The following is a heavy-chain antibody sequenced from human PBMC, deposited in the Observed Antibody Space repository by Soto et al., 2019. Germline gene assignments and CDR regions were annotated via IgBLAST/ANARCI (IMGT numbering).Heavy chain of an antibody. D-gene: IGHD2-2*01. CDR2: INHSGST. Sequence: SETLSLTCAVYGGSFSGYYWSWIRQPPGKGLEWIGEINHSGSTNYNPSLKSRVTISVDTSKNQFSLKPSSVTAADTAVYYCARGHGYQLRTWFDPWGQGTLVTVSS. J-gene: IGHJ5*02. CDR1: GGSFSGYY. V-gene: IGHV4-34*01. CDR3: ARGHGYQLRTWFDP.